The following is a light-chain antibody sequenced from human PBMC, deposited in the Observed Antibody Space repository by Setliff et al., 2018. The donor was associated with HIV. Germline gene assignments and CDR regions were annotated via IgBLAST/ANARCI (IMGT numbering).Light chain of an antibody. J-gene: IGLJ1*01. CDR2: DAS. CDR3: QVWDSSSDHDV. V-gene: IGLV3-21*03. CDR1: SIGSKG. Sequence: SYELTQPPSESVAPGKTARITCGGNSIGSKGVHWYQQKPGQAPVMVVYDASDRPSGIPERFSGSKSGNTATLTISRVEAGDEADYYCQVWDSSSDHDVFGTGTKVTVL.